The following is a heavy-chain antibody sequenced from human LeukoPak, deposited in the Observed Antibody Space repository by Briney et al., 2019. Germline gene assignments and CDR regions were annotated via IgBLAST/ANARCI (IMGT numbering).Heavy chain of an antibody. Sequence: GRSLRLSCAASGFTFSSYGMHWVRQAPGKGLEWVAVISYDGSNKYYADSVKGRFTISRDNSKNTLYLQMNSLRAEDTAVYYCAKDLSPFSSWVGNFHYYGMDVWGQGTLVTVSS. CDR2: ISYDGSNK. CDR3: AKDLSPFSSWVGNFHYYGMDV. CDR1: GFTFSSYG. D-gene: IGHD6-13*01. V-gene: IGHV3-30*18. J-gene: IGHJ6*02.